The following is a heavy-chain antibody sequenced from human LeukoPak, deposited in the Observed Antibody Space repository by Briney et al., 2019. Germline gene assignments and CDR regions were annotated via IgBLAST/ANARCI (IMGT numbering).Heavy chain of an antibody. V-gene: IGHV4-59*01. Sequence: SETLSLTCTVSGGSISSYYWSWIRQPPGKGLEWIGYIYYSGSTNYNPSLKSRVTISVDASKNQFSLKLSSVTAADTAVYYCARDEGRDGYNSYWGQGTLVTVSS. J-gene: IGHJ4*02. CDR2: IYYSGST. D-gene: IGHD5-24*01. CDR3: ARDEGRDGYNSY. CDR1: GGSISSYY.